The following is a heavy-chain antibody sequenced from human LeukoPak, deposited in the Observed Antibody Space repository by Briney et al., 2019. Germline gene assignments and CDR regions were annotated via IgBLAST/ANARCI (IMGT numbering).Heavy chain of an antibody. V-gene: IGHV3-23*01. J-gene: IGHJ4*02. D-gene: IGHD3-10*01. CDR3: AKDYYGSGSYRHFDQ. CDR1: GFTFSSYA. Sequence: PGGSLRLSCAASGFTFSSYAMSWVRQAPGRGLEWVSGTSGSGGSTYYADSVKGGFTISRDNSKNTLYLQMNSLRAEDTAVYYCAKDYYGSGSYRHFDQWGQGTLVTVSS. CDR2: TSGSGGST.